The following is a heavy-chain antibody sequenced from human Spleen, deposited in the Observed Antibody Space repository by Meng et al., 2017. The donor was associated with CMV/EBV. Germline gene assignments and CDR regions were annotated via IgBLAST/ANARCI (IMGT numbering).Heavy chain of an antibody. CDR3: ARLEWLLSYFDY. CDR1: GFTFDDYA. CDR2: ISWNSGSI. V-gene: IGHV3-9*01. Sequence: LSLTCAASGFTFDDYAMHWVRQAPGKGLEWVSGISWNSGSIGYADSVKGRFTISRDNSKNTLYLQMNSLRAEDTAVYYCARLEWLLSYFDYWGQGTLVTVSS. D-gene: IGHD3-3*01. J-gene: IGHJ4*02.